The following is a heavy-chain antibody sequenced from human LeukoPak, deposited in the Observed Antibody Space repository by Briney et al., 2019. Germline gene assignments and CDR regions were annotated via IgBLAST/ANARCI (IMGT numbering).Heavy chain of an antibody. Sequence: GGSLRLSCAASGFTFSASGMHWVRQAPGKGLEWVTFIRYDGSDKYYADSVKGRFTISRDNSKNTLYVQMNSLRVEDTAVYYCATWAGGEYPLGYCVLWGEGTLVTVSS. CDR1: GFTFSASG. J-gene: IGHJ4*02. CDR2: IRYDGSDK. V-gene: IGHV3-30*02. D-gene: IGHD2-21*01. CDR3: ATWAGGEYPLGYCVL.